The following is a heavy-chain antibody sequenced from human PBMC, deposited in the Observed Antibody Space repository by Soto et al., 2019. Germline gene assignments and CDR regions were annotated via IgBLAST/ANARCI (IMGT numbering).Heavy chain of an antibody. CDR2: ISYDGSNK. J-gene: IGHJ4*02. CDR3: ARALGGKQWLVTGDY. Sequence: QVQLVESGGGVVQPGRSLRLSCAASGFTFSSYAMHWVRQAPGKGLEWVAVISYDGSNKYYADSVKGRFTISRDNSKKTLYLQMNSLGAEDTAVYYCARALGGKQWLVTGDYWGQGTLVTVSS. CDR1: GFTFSSYA. V-gene: IGHV3-30-3*01. D-gene: IGHD6-19*01.